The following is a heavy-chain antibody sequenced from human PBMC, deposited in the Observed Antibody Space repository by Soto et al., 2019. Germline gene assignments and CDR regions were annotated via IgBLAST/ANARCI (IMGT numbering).Heavy chain of an antibody. CDR1: GDSVSSTSAA. J-gene: IGHJ4*02. CDR2: TYYRSKWYS. V-gene: IGHV6-1*01. D-gene: IGHD6-19*01. CDR3: ARGSYYSGWV. Sequence: QVQLQQSGPGLVQPSQTLSLTCAISGDSVSSTSAAWSWIRQSPSRGLEWLGRTYYRSKWYSDYAVSVKSLITINTDTSKNQFSLQLNSVTPEDTAVYYCARGSYYSGWVWGQGTLVTVSS.